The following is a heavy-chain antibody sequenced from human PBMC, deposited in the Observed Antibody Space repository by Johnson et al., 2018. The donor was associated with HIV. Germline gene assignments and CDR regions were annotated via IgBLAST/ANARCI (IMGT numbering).Heavy chain of an antibody. Sequence: GSLRLSCAASGFPFRNYGMHWVRQAPGKGLEWVSSIGGSGTNTYYPDSMKGRFTISRDNSKNSLYLQLTSLRDDDTAVYYCAKTMAQGEYAFDVWGQGTLVTVSS. CDR3: AKTMAQGEYAFDV. J-gene: IGHJ3*01. V-gene: IGHV3-23*01. D-gene: IGHD3-10*01. CDR2: IGGSGTNT. CDR1: GFPFRNYG.